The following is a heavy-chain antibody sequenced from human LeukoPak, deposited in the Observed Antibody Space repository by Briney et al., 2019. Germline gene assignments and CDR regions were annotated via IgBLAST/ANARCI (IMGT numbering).Heavy chain of an antibody. D-gene: IGHD3-3*01. J-gene: IGHJ4*02. CDR2: ISGSGGST. Sequence: GGSLRLSCAASGLTFSSYAMSWVRQAPGKGLEWVSAISGSGGSTYYADSVKGRFTISRDNSKNTLYLQMNSLRAEDTAVYYCAKSDFWSGYPTDYGGQGTLVTVSS. V-gene: IGHV3-23*01. CDR3: AKSDFWSGYPTDY. CDR1: GLTFSSYA.